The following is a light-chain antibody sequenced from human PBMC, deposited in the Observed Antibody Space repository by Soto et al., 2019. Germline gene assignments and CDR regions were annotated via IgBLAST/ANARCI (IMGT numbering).Light chain of an antibody. Sequence: AIQLTQSPSSLSASVGDRVTITCRASQGISSDLAWYQQKPGKAPKLLISAVSSLESGVPSRFSGSGSGTDFTLTISSLDPEDFATYYCQQCDTYPITVGQGTRLEIK. CDR1: QGISSD. CDR2: AVS. CDR3: QQCDTYPIT. V-gene: IGKV1-13*02. J-gene: IGKJ5*01.